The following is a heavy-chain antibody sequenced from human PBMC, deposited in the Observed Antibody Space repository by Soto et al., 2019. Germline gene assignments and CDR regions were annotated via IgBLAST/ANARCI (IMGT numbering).Heavy chain of an antibody. CDR1: GASIITDNL. V-gene: IGHV4-4*02. CDR2: IYNSGNT. J-gene: IGHJ4*02. Sequence: QVHVQESGPGLVKPSGTLSLTCALSGASIITDNLWSWVRKPPGKEMEWIGEIYNSGNTNFNTSVKSRVTISVDPSKNQFSLTVSSVTAADTAIYYCARASASSKLRGVVINWGQGTLVTVSS. D-gene: IGHD3-10*01. CDR3: ARASASSKLRGVVIN.